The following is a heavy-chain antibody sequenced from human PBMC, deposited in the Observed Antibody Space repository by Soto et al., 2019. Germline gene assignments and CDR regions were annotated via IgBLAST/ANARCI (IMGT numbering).Heavy chain of an antibody. D-gene: IGHD6-19*01. V-gene: IGHV3-23*01. J-gene: IGHJ4*02. CDR3: AKGYSIGWSYFDS. CDR1: GLTFATYP. CDR2: FSGSGGST. Sequence: GGSLRLSCAASGLTFATYPMTWVRQAPGKGLEWVSGFSGSGGSTYYADSVKGRFTISRDNSKNTLFLQMNSLSAEDTAVYYCAKGYSIGWSYFDSWGQGTLVTVSS.